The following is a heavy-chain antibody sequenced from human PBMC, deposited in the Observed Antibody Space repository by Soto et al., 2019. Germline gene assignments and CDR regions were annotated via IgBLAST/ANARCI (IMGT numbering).Heavy chain of an antibody. CDR2: IYHSGST. J-gene: IGHJ3*02. V-gene: IGHV4-4*02. CDR3: ARRYCSSTSCRYETGGDAFAI. CDR1: GGSISSSNW. Sequence: SETLSLTCAVSGGSISSSNWWSWVRQPPGKGLEWIGEIYHSGSTNYNPSLKSRVTISVDKSKNQFSLKLSSVTAADTAVYYCARRYCSSTSCRYETGGDAFAIWGQGTMVTVSS. D-gene: IGHD2-2*01.